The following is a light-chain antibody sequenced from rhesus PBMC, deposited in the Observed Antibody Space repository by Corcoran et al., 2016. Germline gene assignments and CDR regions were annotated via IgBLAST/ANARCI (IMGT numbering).Light chain of an antibody. CDR3: QHYCSRPLYS. Sequence: DIQMTQSPSSLSASVGDTVTITFLASQEIISWLAWYQQKPGKAPKLLINKASNLQSGVPSRFSGSGSGTDFTLPISSLQSEDFTTYYCQHYCSRPLYSFCQGTKVEI. CDR1: QEIISW. J-gene: IGKJ2*01. CDR2: KAS. V-gene: IGKV1-22*01.